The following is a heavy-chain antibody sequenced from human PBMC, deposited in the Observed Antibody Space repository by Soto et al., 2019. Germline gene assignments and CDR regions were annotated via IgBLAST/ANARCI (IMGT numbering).Heavy chain of an antibody. CDR2: ISAYNGHT. V-gene: IGHV1-18*01. CDR1: GYTFTSYG. D-gene: IGHD3-22*01. Sequence: QVQLVQSGAEVKKPGASVKVSCKASGYTFTSYGISWVRQAPGQGFKWLGWISAYNGHTNYAQKLQGRVTMTTDTSTSTAYMELRRLRSADTAVYYCARSLSGYITHFDYWGQGTLVTVSS. J-gene: IGHJ4*02. CDR3: ARSLSGYITHFDY.